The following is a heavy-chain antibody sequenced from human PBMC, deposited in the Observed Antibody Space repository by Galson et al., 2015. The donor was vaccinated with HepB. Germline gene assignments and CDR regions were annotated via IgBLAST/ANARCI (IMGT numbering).Heavy chain of an antibody. CDR2: INPSDDST. D-gene: IGHD3-10*01. Sequence: SVNVSCKASGYIFTTYYLHWLRQAPGQGLEWIGIINPSDDSTSYAKKFQGRVTMTRDTSTSTVYMELSSLTSEDTAVYYCARGGYHYGSGRLNQVHPRGQRTLLPVSS. CDR3: ARGGYHYGSGRLNQVHP. J-gene: IGHJ5*02. CDR1: GYIFTTYY. V-gene: IGHV1-46*01.